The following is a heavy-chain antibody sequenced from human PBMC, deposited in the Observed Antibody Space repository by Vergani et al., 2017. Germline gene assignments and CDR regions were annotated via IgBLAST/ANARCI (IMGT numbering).Heavy chain of an antibody. J-gene: IGHJ4*02. D-gene: IGHD1-26*01. CDR3: ARGGRIVGATHFDY. V-gene: IGHV4-59*01. CDR2: IYYSGST. CDR1: GGSISSYY. Sequence: QVQLQESGPGLVKPSETLSLTCTVSGGSISSYYWSWIRQPPGKGLEWIGYIYYSGSTNSNPSLQSRVTIAVDTSKNQCSLKLSSVTAADTAVYYFARGGRIVGATHFDYWGQGTLVTVSS.